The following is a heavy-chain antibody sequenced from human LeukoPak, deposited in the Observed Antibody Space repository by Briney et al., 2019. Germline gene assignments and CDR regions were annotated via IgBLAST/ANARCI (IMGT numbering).Heavy chain of an antibody. CDR1: GGSISSGDYY. CDR3: ATYDYVWGSYRRYFDY. CDR2: IYYSGST. J-gene: IGHJ4*02. Sequence: SETLSLTCTVSGGSISSGDYYWSWIRQPPGKGLEWIGYIYYSGSTYYNPSLKSRVTISVDTSKNQFSLKLSSVTAADTAVYYCATYDYVWGSYRRYFDYWGQGTLVTVSS. V-gene: IGHV4-30-4*01. D-gene: IGHD3-16*02.